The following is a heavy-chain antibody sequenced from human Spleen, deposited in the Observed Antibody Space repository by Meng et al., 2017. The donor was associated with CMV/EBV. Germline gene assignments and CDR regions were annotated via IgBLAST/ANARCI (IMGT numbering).Heavy chain of an antibody. Sequence: ASGFTFSNFAMRWVRQAPGKGLECVSVIYGGGSSTYYADSVKGRFTISKDNSKNTLYLQMNSLRAEDTAVYYRAKDSRSGYYTSQDYWGQGTLVTVSS. V-gene: IGHV3-23*03. CDR1: GFTFSNFA. D-gene: IGHD3-3*01. CDR3: AKDSRSGYYTSQDY. J-gene: IGHJ4*02. CDR2: IYGGGSST.